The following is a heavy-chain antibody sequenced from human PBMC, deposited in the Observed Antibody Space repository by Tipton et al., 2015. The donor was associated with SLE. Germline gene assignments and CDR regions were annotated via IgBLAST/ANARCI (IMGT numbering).Heavy chain of an antibody. J-gene: IGHJ3*02. V-gene: IGHV4-59*01. CDR3: ARVDGDYGDAFDI. CDR1: SGSISSYY. CDR2: IFYSGGT. Sequence: TLSLTCSVSSGSISSYYWSWIRQPPGKGLEWIGYIFYSGGTNYNPSPKSRVTVSVDTSKNQFSLKLTSVTSADTAVYYCARVDGDYGDAFDIWGQGTLDTVSS. D-gene: IGHD4-17*01.